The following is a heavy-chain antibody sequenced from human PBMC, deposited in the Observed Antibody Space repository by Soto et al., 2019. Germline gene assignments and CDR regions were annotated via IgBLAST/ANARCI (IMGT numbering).Heavy chain of an antibody. CDR1: GYSFINDW. J-gene: IGHJ2*01. D-gene: IGHD2-21*02. CDR3: ARRTANAYWYFDL. V-gene: IGHV5-51*01. CDR2: IYLGDSDT. Sequence: EVQLVQSGAEVKKPGESLKISCRGSGYSFINDWIGWVRQMPGKGLEWMGIIYLGDSDTRYSPSFQGDVTISADKSITTAYLQWNRLKASDTAIYYCARRTANAYWYFDLWGRGTLVTVSS.